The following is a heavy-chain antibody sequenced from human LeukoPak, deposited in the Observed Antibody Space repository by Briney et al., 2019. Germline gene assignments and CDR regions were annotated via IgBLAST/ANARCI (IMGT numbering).Heavy chain of an antibody. V-gene: IGHV3-11*01. CDR1: GFTFSDYY. CDR3: ARARITMVRGVIYFDY. D-gene: IGHD3-10*01. CDR2: ISSSGSTI. J-gene: IGHJ4*02. Sequence: GGSLRLSCAASGFTFSDYYMSWIRQAPGKGLEWVSYISSSGSTIYYADSVKGRLTISRDNAKNSLYLQMNSLRAEDTAVYYCARARITMVRGVIYFDYWGQGTLVTVSS.